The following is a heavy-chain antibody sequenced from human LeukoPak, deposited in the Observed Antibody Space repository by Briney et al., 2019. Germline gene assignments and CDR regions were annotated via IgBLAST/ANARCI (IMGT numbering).Heavy chain of an antibody. D-gene: IGHD6-19*01. CDR2: IYRSGST. CDR1: GYSISNGYY. V-gene: IGHV4-38-2*02. CDR3: ARRHSSGWFYY. J-gene: IGHJ4*02. Sequence: PSETLSLTCTVSGYSISNGYYWDWIRQPPGRGLEWIGNIYRSGSTSYNPSLKSRVTISVDTSKNQFSLKVNSLTAADTAFYYCARRHSSGWFYYWGQGTLVTVFS.